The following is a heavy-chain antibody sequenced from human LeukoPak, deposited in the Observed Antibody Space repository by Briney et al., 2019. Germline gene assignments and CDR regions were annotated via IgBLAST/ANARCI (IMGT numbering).Heavy chain of an antibody. V-gene: IGHV4-34*01. J-gene: IGHJ6*02. Sequence: PSETPSLICAVYGGSFCGYYWSWIPPPPGKGLEGIGEINHSGSTNYNPSLKSRVTISVDTSKNQFSLKLSSVTAADTAVYYCAGTHQTTWYYYGMDVWGQGTTVTVSS. CDR1: GGSFCGYY. CDR2: INHSGST. CDR3: AGTHQTTWYYYGMDV. D-gene: IGHD1-14*01.